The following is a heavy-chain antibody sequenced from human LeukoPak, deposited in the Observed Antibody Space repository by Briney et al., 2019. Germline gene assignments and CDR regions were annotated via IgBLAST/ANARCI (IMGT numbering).Heavy chain of an antibody. CDR2: IYYSGST. V-gene: IGHV4-61*05. Sequence: ASETLSLTCFVSGGSISNTNYYWAWIRQPPGKGLEWIGYIYYSGSTNYNPSLKSRVTISVDTSKNQFSLKLSSVTAADTAVYYCARQARSFVDTAMDYWGQGTLVTVSS. J-gene: IGHJ4*02. CDR1: GGSISNTNYY. D-gene: IGHD5-18*01. CDR3: ARQARSFVDTAMDY.